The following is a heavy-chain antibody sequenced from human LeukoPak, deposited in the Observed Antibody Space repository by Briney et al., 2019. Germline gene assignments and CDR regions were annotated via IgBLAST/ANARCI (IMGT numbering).Heavy chain of an antibody. CDR3: AREGGETPYYYYYMDV. CDR2: IIPIFGTA. J-gene: IGHJ6*03. V-gene: IGHV1-69*05. CDR1: GGTFSSYA. D-gene: IGHD3-16*01. Sequence: SVKVSCKASGGTFSSYAISWVRQAPGQGLEWMGGIIPIFGTANYAQKFQGRVTITTDESTSTAYMELSSLRSEDTAVYYCAREGGETPYYYYYMDVWGKGPTVIVPS.